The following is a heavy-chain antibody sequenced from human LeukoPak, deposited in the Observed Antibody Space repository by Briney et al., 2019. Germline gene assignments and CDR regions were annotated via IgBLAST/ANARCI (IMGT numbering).Heavy chain of an antibody. V-gene: IGHV3-23*01. D-gene: IGHD3-10*01. CDR2: ITGSGGNR. CDR1: GFTFSSHG. J-gene: IGHJ4*02. Sequence: PGETLRLSCAASGFTFSSHGMNWVRQAPGKGLEWVSGITGSGGNRYYADSVKGRFTISRDNSKNTLYLEMNSLRAEDTAVYYCAKDIGSYYDYWGQGILVTVSS. CDR3: AKDIGSYYDY.